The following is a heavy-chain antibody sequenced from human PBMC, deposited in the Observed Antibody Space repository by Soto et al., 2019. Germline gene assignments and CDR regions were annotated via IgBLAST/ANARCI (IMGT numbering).Heavy chain of an antibody. J-gene: IGHJ4*02. CDR2: IIPILGIA. Sequence: QVQLVQSGAEVKKPGSSVKVSCKASGGTFSSYTISWVRQAPGQGLEWMGMIIPILGIANYAQKFQGRVTITADKSTSTAYMELSSLRSEDTAVYYCARHRIAWLRSSAFDYWGQGTLVTVSS. D-gene: IGHD5-12*01. CDR3: ARHRIAWLRSSAFDY. V-gene: IGHV1-69*02. CDR1: GGTFSSYT.